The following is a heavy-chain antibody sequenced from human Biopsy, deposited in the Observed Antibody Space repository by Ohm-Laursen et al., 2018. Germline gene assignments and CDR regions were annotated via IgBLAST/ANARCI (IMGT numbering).Heavy chain of an antibody. D-gene: IGHD2-15*01. V-gene: IGHV4-4*09. CDR2: IHHSGST. CDR1: SVSITAYY. CDR3: ARMDCSGGSCHYYSYGMDV. Sequence: SETLSLTCTVSSVSITAYYWSWIRQPPGKGLECIGNIHHSGSTNYNPSLKSRLTISVDTSKNQFSLKLSSVTAADTAVYHCARMDCSGGSCHYYSYGMDVWGQGTTVTVSS. J-gene: IGHJ6*02.